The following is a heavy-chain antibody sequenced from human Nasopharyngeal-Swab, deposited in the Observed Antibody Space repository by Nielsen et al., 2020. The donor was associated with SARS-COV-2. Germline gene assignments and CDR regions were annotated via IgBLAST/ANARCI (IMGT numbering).Heavy chain of an antibody. D-gene: IGHD3-3*01. J-gene: IGHJ6*02. CDR3: ARDGLDYDFWSAYFMDV. CDR1: GFTFGSYN. V-gene: IGHV3-21*01. Sequence: GESLKISCAASGFTFGSYNMHWVRQAPGKGLEWVSSISSSSTYIYYADSVKGRFTISRDSAKNSLYLQMNSLRAEDTAVYYCARDGLDYDFWSAYFMDVWSQGTTVTVSS. CDR2: ISSSSTYI.